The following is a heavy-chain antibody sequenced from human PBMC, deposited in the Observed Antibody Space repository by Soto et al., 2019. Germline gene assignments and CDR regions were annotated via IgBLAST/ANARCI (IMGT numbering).Heavy chain of an antibody. Sequence: GGSLRLSCAASGFTFSSYEMNWVRQAPGKGLEWVSYISSSGSTIYYAGSVKGRFTISRDNAKNSLYLQMNSLRAEDTAVYYCAGGAWGSGSYYYYGMDVWGQGTTVTVSS. CDR3: AGGAWGSGSYYYYGMDV. D-gene: IGHD3-10*01. J-gene: IGHJ6*02. CDR1: GFTFSSYE. CDR2: ISSSGSTI. V-gene: IGHV3-48*03.